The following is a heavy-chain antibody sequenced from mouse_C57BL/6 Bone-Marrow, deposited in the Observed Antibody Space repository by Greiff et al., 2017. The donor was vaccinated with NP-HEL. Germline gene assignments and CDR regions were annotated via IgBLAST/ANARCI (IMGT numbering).Heavy chain of an antibody. CDR1: GYTFTSYW. CDR2: IYPGRGST. D-gene: IGHD2-5*01. Sequence: QVQLQQPGAELVKPGASVKMSCKASGYTFTSYWITWVKQRPGQGLEWIGDIYPGRGSTNYNEKFKSKATLTVDTSYSTAYMQLSSLTSEDSAVYYCARDYSNYGGFAYWGQGTLVTVSA. V-gene: IGHV1-55*01. CDR3: ARDYSNYGGFAY. J-gene: IGHJ3*01.